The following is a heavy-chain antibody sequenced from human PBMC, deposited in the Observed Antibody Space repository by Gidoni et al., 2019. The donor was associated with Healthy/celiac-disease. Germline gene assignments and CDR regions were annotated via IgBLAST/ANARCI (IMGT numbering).Heavy chain of an antibody. CDR2: ISWESGSL. V-gene: IGHV3-9*01. CDR1: GFTFDDYA. Sequence: EVQRVESGGDLVQPGRSLRRACAGGGFTFDDYAMHWVRQAPGKGLEGVSGISWESGSLGYAVAVKCRFTISRDNAKNSLSLPLNCLRAEDTALYYCAKDRGYYYYTMDVWGNGTTVTVSS. CDR3: AKDRGYYYYTMDV. J-gene: IGHJ6*03.